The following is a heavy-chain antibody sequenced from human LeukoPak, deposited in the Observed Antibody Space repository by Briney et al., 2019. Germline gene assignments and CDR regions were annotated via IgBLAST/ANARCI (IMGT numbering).Heavy chain of an antibody. CDR2: ISSSSSYI. Sequence: GGSLRLSCAASGFTFSSYSMNWVRQAPGKGLEWVSSISSSSSYIYYADSVKGRFTISRDNSKNTLYLQMNSLRAEDTAVYYCAKSVVGDSSGYFDYWGQGTLVTVSS. J-gene: IGHJ4*02. D-gene: IGHD6-19*01. CDR1: GFTFSSYS. V-gene: IGHV3-21*04. CDR3: AKSVVGDSSGYFDY.